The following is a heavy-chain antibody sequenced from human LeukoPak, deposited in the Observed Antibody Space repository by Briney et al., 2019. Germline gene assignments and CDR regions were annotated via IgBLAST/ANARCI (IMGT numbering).Heavy chain of an antibody. CDR1: GYSFTSYW. V-gene: IGHV5-51*01. D-gene: IGHD6-13*01. CDR2: TYPGDSDT. CDR3: ARVRRQQQASAFDI. Sequence: KGGESLKISCKGSGYSFTSYWIGWVRQMPGKGLEWMGITYPGDSDTRYSPSFQGQVTISADKSISTAYLQWSSLKASDTAMYYCARVRRQQQASAFDIWGQGTMVTVSS. J-gene: IGHJ3*02.